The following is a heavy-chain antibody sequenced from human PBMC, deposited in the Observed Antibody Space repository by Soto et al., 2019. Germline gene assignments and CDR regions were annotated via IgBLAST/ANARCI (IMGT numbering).Heavy chain of an antibody. CDR1: GFTFSNYW. D-gene: IGHD6-19*01. V-gene: IGHV3-7*01. Sequence: GGSLRLSCAASGFTFSNYWMAWVREAPGKGLEWVANIKQDGSKIHYVDSVKGRFTISRDNAKNSLYLQMNSLRADDTAVYYCVKDRIAVAGIFDYWAQGTLVTVSS. J-gene: IGHJ4*02. CDR3: VKDRIAVAGIFDY. CDR2: IKQDGSKI.